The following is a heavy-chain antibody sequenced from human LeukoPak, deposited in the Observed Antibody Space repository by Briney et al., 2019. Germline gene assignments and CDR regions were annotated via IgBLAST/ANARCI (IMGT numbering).Heavy chain of an antibody. V-gene: IGHV3-23*01. D-gene: IGHD3-10*01. J-gene: IGHJ4*02. CDR3: ARKSASGNYPLDY. CDR2: IRAGGDNT. CDR1: GFTFSSYG. Sequence: PGGSLRLSCAASGFTFSSYGMSWVRQAPGKGLEWVSGIRAGGDNTYYADSVKGRFTISRDNAKNTVFLQMSSLRAEDTALYYCARKSASGNYPLDYWGQGTLVTVSS.